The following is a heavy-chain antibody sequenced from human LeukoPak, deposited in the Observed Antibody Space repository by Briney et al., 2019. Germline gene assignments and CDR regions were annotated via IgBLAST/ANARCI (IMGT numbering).Heavy chain of an antibody. Sequence: SETLSLTCAVSGGSISSGGYSWSWIRQPPGKGLEWIGYIYYSGSTNYNPSLKSRVTISVDTSKNQFSLKLRSVTAADTAVYYCARDRGDPNWFDPWGQGTLVTVSS. J-gene: IGHJ5*02. CDR2: IYYSGST. V-gene: IGHV4-61*08. D-gene: IGHD3-10*01. CDR1: GGSISSGGYS. CDR3: ARDRGDPNWFDP.